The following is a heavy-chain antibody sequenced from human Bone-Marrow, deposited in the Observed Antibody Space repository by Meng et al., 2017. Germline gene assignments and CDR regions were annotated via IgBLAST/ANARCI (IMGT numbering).Heavy chain of an antibody. Sequence: QVQLVESGGGVVKPGGSLRLSCAASGFTFSDYYMSWIRQAPGKGLEWISYISTSGNTIYYTDSVKGRFAISRDNAKNSLYLQMSSLRAEDTAVYYCARGFNGGNSGAFGYWGQGTLVTVSS. J-gene: IGHJ4*02. CDR3: ARGFNGGNSGAFGY. CDR1: GFTFSDYY. CDR2: ISTSGNTI. D-gene: IGHD4-23*01. V-gene: IGHV3-11*01.